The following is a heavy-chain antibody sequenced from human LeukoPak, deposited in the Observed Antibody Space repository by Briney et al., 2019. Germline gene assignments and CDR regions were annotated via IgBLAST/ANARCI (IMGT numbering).Heavy chain of an antibody. CDR3: ARNVAARPRANWFDP. Sequence: SETLSLTCTVSGGSISSSSYYWGWIRQPPGKGLEWIGSIYYSGSTNYNPSLKSRVTISVDTSKNQFSLKLSSVTAADTAVYYCARNVAARPRANWFDPWGQGTLVTVSS. CDR1: GGSISSSSYY. D-gene: IGHD6-6*01. CDR2: IYYSGST. V-gene: IGHV4-39*07. J-gene: IGHJ5*02.